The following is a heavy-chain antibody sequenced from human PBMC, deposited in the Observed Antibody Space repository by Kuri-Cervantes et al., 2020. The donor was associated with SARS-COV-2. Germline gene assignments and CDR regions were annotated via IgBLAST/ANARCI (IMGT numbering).Heavy chain of an antibody. Sequence: SVKVSCKASGFTFTSSAMQWVRQARGQRLEWIGWIVVGSGNTNYAQKFQERVTITRDMSTSTAYMELSSLRSEDMAVYYCSAALIDAFDVWGQGTMVTVSS. V-gene: IGHV1-58*02. J-gene: IGHJ3*01. CDR1: GFTFTSSA. CDR2: IVVGSGNT. CDR3: SAALIDAFDV.